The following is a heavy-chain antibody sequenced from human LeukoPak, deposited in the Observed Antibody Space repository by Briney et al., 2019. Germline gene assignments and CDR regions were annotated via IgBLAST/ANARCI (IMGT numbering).Heavy chain of an antibody. J-gene: IGHJ6*02. V-gene: IGHV3-53*01. CDR2: IYSGGST. CDR3: ARDSRGYSGYDNYYYYGMDV. CDR1: GFTVSSNY. Sequence: GGSLRLSCAASGFTVSSNYMSWVRQAPGKGLEWVSFIYSGGSTYYADSVKGRFTISRDNSKNTLYLQMNSLRAEDTAVYYCARDSRGYSGYDNYYYYGMDVWGQGTTVTVSS. D-gene: IGHD5-12*01.